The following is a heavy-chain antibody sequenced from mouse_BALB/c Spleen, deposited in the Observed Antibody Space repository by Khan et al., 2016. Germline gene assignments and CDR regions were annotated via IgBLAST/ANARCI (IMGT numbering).Heavy chain of an antibody. Sequence: VQLQQSGAELAKPGASVKMSCKASDYTFTSYWMHWVKQRPGQGLEWIGYINPSTGYTEYNQKFKDKATLTADKSSSTAYMQLSSLTSEDSAVYYCASRNDYYDYWGQGTTLTVSS. V-gene: IGHV1-7*01. CDR1: DYTFTSYW. D-gene: IGHD2-3*01. CDR3: ASRNDYYDY. J-gene: IGHJ2*01. CDR2: INPSTGYT.